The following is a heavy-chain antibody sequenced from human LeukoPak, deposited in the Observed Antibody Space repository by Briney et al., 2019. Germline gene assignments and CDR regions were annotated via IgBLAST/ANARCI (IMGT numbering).Heavy chain of an antibody. Sequence: GGSLRLSCEASGFTFGNYALNWVRQAPGKGLEWVSSISAGGGSAYYADSVRGRFTVSRDPSKNTLYLQMNSLTVVDAAVYYCAKSPTGTRYFADFWGQGTLVTVSS. CDR2: ISAGGGSA. V-gene: IGHV3-23*01. CDR1: GFTFGNYA. D-gene: IGHD1-1*01. CDR3: AKSPTGTRYFADF. J-gene: IGHJ4*02.